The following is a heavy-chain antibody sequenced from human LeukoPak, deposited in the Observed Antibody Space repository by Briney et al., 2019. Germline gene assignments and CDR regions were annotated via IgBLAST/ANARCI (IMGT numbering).Heavy chain of an antibody. CDR3: VRERVGATTVVTPFDY. CDR1: GGTFSSYA. CDR2: IIPILGIA. D-gene: IGHD4-23*01. V-gene: IGHV1-69*04. Sequence: SVKVSCKASGGTFSSYAISWVRQAPGQGLEWMGRIIPILGIANYAQKFQGRVTITADKSTSTAYMELSSLRSEDTAVYYCVRERVGATTVVTPFDYWGQGTLVTVSS. J-gene: IGHJ4*02.